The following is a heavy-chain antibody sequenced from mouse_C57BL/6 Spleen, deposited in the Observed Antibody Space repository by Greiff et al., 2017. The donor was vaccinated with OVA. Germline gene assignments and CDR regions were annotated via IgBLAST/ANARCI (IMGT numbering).Heavy chain of an antibody. V-gene: IGHV5-9*01. CDR3: ARQAYFDV. J-gene: IGHJ1*03. CDR1: GFTFSSYT. Sequence: DVMLVESGGGLVKPGGSLKLSCAASGFTFSSYTMSWVRQTPEKRLEWVATISGGGGNTYYPDSVKGRFTISRDNAKNTLYLQMSSLRSEDTALYYYARQAYFDVWGTGTTVTVSS. CDR2: ISGGGGNT.